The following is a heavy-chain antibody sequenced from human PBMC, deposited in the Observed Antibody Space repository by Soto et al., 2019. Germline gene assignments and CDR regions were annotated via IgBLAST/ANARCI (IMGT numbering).Heavy chain of an antibody. J-gene: IGHJ3*02. V-gene: IGHV3-21*01. Sequence: EVQLVESGGGLVKPGGSLRLSCAGSGFTFSSYSMNWVRQAPGKGLEWVSSISSNSNYIYNADSVKGRFTISRDNARNSLFLQMHSLRAEDTAVYYCGRDWGDYIRFDAFDIWGQGTMVTVSS. CDR2: ISSNSNYI. D-gene: IGHD4-17*01. CDR3: GRDWGDYIRFDAFDI. CDR1: GFTFSSYS.